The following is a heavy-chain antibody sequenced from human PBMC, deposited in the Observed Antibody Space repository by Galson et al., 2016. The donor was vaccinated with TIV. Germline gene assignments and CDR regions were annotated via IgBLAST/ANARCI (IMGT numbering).Heavy chain of an antibody. CDR1: GGSMTNDDYY. D-gene: IGHD2-21*01. J-gene: IGHJ4*02. Sequence: LSLTCTVSGGSMTNDDYYWSWVRQSPGKGLEWIGYIHYSGSTDYNPSLKNRVAISADTSKNQFSLNLNSVTAVDTAVYYCARLVVVLVNFDSWGQGALVTVSS. V-gene: IGHV4-30-4*08. CDR2: IHYSGST. CDR3: ARLVVVLVNFDS.